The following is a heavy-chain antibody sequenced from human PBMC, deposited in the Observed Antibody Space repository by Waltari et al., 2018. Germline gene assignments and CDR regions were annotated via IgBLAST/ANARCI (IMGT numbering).Heavy chain of an antibody. CDR1: GYTFTSYY. CDR3: ARDRGATIGGYYYYYYMDV. J-gene: IGHJ6*03. Sequence: QVQLVQSGAEVKKPGASVKVSCKASGYTFTSYYMHWVRQAPGQGLEWMGIINPSGGSTSYAQKFQGRVTMTRDTSTSTGYMELSSLRSEDTAVYYCARDRGATIGGYYYYYYMDVWGKGTTVTISS. D-gene: IGHD1-26*01. V-gene: IGHV1-46*01. CDR2: INPSGGST.